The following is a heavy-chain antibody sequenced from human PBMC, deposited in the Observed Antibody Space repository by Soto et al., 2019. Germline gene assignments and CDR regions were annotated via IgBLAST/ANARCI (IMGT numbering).Heavy chain of an antibody. CDR2: ISSDGSYK. V-gene: IGHV3-30*18. CDR3: AKGKDTAMVKYYYHGMDV. CDR1: GFTFSSYG. D-gene: IGHD5-18*01. J-gene: IGHJ6*02. Sequence: GGSLRLSCAASGFTFSSYGMHWVRQAPGKGLEWVAIISSDGSYKYYADSVKGRCTISRDNSKNTLYLQMDSLRAEDTAVYYCAKGKDTAMVKYYYHGMDVWGQGTTVTVSS.